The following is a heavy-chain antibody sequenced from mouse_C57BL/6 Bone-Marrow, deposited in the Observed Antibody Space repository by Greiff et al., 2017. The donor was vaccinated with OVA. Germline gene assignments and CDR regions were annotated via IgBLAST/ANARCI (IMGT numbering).Heavy chain of an antibody. J-gene: IGHJ4*01. D-gene: IGHD2-9*01. Sequence: QVQLQQSGAELVKPGASVKISCKASGYAFSSYWMNWVKQRPGKGLEWIGQIYPGDGDTNYNGKFKGKATLTADKSSSTAYMQLSSLTSEDTAVYYCTTLLWLLYYAMDYWGQGTSVTVSS. CDR1: GYAFSSYW. CDR2: IYPGDGDT. CDR3: TTLLWLLYYAMDY. V-gene: IGHV1-80*01.